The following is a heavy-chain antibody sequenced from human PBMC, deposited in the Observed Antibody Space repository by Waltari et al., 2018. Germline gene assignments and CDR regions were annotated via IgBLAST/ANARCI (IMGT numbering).Heavy chain of an antibody. CDR1: GFTFSDYW. J-gene: IGHJ6*03. Sequence: EVQLVESGGGLVQPGGSLRLSCAASGFTFSDYWMYWVRQDPGKGLVWVSRINRDGSSTDYADSVKGRFTISRDNAKNTLYLQMNGLRAEDTAVYYCARSQSMDVWGRGSTVIVSS. CDR3: ARSQSMDV. CDR2: INRDGSST. V-gene: IGHV3-74*01.